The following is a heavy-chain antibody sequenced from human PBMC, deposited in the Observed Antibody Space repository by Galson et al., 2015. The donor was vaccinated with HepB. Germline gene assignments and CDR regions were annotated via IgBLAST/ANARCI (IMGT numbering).Heavy chain of an antibody. V-gene: IGHV3-30*18. CDR3: AKDPYLYSALAGTMAGFDY. CDR2: ISYDGSNK. D-gene: IGHD6-19*01. Sequence: SLRLSCAASGFTFSNYGMHWVRQAPGKGLEWVAVISYDGSNKYYADSVKGRFTISRDNSKNTLYLQMNSLRAEDTASYYCAKDPYLYSALAGTMAGFDYWGRGTTVTVSS. J-gene: IGHJ4*03. CDR1: GFTFSNYG.